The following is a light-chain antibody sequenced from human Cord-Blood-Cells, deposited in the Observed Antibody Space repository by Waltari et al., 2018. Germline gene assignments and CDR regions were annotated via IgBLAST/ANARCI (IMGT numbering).Light chain of an antibody. CDR3: QQYDNLPRT. J-gene: IGKJ1*01. Sequence: DIQMTQSPSSLSASVGDRVTTTCQASQDISNYLNWYQQKPGKAPKLLIYDAANLETGVPSRFSGSGSGTDFTFTISSLQPEDIATYYCQQYDNLPRTFGQGTEVEIK. CDR1: QDISNY. V-gene: IGKV1-33*01. CDR2: DAA.